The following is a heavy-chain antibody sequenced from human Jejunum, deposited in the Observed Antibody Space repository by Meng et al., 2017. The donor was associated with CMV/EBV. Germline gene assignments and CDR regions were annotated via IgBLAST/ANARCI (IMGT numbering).Heavy chain of an antibody. V-gene: IGHV3-21*01. CDR1: GLSFTTDT. Sequence: ADSGLSFTTDTMIWVRQAPGRGLEWVASISSRASFMYYADSLKGRFSISRDGAKNSVYLQMNSLRAEDTATYYCARGSDFRYGIPVWGQGTTVTVSS. J-gene: IGHJ6*02. CDR2: ISSRASFM. CDR3: ARGSDFRYGIPV. D-gene: IGHD3-3*01.